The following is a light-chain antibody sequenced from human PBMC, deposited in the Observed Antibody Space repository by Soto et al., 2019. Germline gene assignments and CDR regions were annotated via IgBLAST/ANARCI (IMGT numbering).Light chain of an antibody. V-gene: IGLV2-14*01. CDR2: EFS. Sequence: QSALTQPASVSGSPGQSITISCTGTSSDVGGYIYVSWYQPHPGKAPKLMIYEFSHRPSGVSNRFSGSKSGNTASLTISGLQAEDEADYYCSSYTSTSTVLFGGGTKLTVL. J-gene: IGLJ2*01. CDR1: SSDVGGYIY. CDR3: SSYTSTSTVL.